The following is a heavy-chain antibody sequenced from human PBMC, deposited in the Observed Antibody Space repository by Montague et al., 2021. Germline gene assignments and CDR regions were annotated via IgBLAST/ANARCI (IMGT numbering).Heavy chain of an antibody. Sequence: SETLSLTCSVSGDSINGWYWSWIRQPPGKGLEWIGSVFYSGATNYNPSLKSRVTMSADTSKNQVSLKVNSVTAADTAAYYCGRQGFYESGGFVIWGLGTLVTVSS. D-gene: IGHD3-22*01. CDR3: GRQGFYESGGFVI. V-gene: IGHV4-59*01. J-gene: IGHJ4*02. CDR2: VFYSGAT. CDR1: GDSINGWY.